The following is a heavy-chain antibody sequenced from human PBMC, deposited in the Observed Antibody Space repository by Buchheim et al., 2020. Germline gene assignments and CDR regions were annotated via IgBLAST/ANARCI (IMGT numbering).Heavy chain of an antibody. CDR2: IWYDGSNK. D-gene: IGHD6-13*01. CDR1: GFTFSSYG. J-gene: IGHJ6*02. CDR3: ARGPPQYSSSWYSPYGYYYGMDV. V-gene: IGHV3-33*01. Sequence: QVQLVESGGGVVQPGRSLRLSCAASGFTFSSYGMHWVRQAPGKGLEWVAVIWYDGSNKYYADSVKGRFTISRDNSKNTLYLQMNSLRAEDTAVYYCARGPPQYSSSWYSPYGYYYGMDVWGQGTT.